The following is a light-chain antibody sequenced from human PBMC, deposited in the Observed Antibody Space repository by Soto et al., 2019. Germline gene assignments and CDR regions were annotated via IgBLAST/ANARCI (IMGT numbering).Light chain of an antibody. CDR2: LNSDGSH. J-gene: IGLJ2*01. Sequence: QLVLTQSPSASASLGASVKLTCTLSSGHSTYAIAWHQQQPEKGPQYLMKLNSDGSHNKGDGIPDRFSGSSSGAERYLTISSLQSEDETDYYCQTWGTGIHVVFGGGTQLTVL. CDR3: QTWGTGIHVV. CDR1: SGHSTYA. V-gene: IGLV4-69*01.